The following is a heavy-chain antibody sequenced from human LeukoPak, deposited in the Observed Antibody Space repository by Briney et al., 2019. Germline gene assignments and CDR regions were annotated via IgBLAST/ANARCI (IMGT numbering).Heavy chain of an antibody. CDR1: GGSISGYY. Sequence: PSETLSLTCTVSGGSISGYYWSWIRQPPGKRLVWIGYIHYSGSTKYNPSLNSRVTISVDTSENQFSLKLSSVTAADTAVYYCAKYGGSPSNYFDYWGQGTLVTVSS. V-gene: IGHV4-59*12. J-gene: IGHJ4*02. CDR2: IHYSGST. D-gene: IGHD1-26*01. CDR3: AKYGGSPSNYFDY.